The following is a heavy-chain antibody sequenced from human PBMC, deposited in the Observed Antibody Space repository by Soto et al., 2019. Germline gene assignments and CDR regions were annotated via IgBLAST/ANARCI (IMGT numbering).Heavy chain of an antibody. Sequence: GESLKISCAASGFSFRDYFMSWLRQAPGKGLEWVSYIGPYGNSIYYADSVKGRFTISRDDATKSLHLHMNRLRTDDTAVYYCARDDQTYAVYWGQGTPVTVS. V-gene: IGHV3-11*01. CDR1: GFSFRDYF. J-gene: IGHJ4*02. CDR3: ARDDQTYAVY. D-gene: IGHD2-2*01. CDR2: IGPYGNSI.